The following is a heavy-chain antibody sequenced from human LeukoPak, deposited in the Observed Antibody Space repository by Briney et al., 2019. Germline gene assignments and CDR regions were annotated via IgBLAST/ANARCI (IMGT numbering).Heavy chain of an antibody. Sequence: PSGTLSLTCAVSGGSISSSNWWSWIRQPPGKGLEWIGSIYYSGSSYHNPSLKSRVTISVDTSKNQFSLKLSSVTAADTAVYYCARQGCVSTSCSPAGGMDVWGQGTTVTVSS. V-gene: IGHV4-39*01. CDR3: ARQGCVSTSCSPAGGMDV. D-gene: IGHD2-2*01. J-gene: IGHJ6*02. CDR1: GGSISSSNW. CDR2: IYYSGSS.